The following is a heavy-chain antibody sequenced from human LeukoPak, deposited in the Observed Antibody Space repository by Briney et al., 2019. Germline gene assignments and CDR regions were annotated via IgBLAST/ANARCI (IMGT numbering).Heavy chain of an antibody. CDR3: ARLTYENWFDP. CDR1: GGSISSYY. V-gene: IGHV4-59*08. D-gene: IGHD5-12*01. J-gene: IGHJ5*02. CDR2: IYYSGST. Sequence: SETLSLTCTVSGGSISSYYWSWIRQPPGKGLEWIGYIYYSGSTNYNPSLKSRVTISVDTSKNQFSLRLSSVTAADTAVYYCARLTYENWFDPWGQGTLVTVSS.